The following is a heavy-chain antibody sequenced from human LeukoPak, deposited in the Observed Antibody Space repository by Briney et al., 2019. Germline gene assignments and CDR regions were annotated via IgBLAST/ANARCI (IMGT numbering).Heavy chain of an antibody. CDR2: IYSGGST. V-gene: IGHV3-66*01. Sequence: GGSLRLSCVASGFTVSSNYMTWVRQAPGKGLKWVSVIYSGGSTYYADSVKGRFTISRDDSKNTLHLQINSLRAEDTAVYYCARDTGSGSGSYGHWGQGTLVTVSS. CDR3: ARDTGSGSGSYGH. CDR1: GFTVSSNY. D-gene: IGHD3-10*01. J-gene: IGHJ4*02.